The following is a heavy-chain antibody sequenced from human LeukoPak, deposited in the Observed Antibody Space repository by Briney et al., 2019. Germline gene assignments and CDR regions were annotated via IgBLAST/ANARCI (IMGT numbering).Heavy chain of an antibody. V-gene: IGHV3-7*01. D-gene: IGHD6-6*01. CDR1: GFTFSDCS. Sequence: GGSLRLSCAASGFTFSDCSMNWVRQAPGKGLEWVANIKQDGSEKYYVDSVRGRFSISRDNAKNTLYLQMNSLRAEDTAVYYCARSLSGYASSLGYWGQGTLVTVSA. CDR2: IKQDGSEK. CDR3: ARSLSGYASSLGY. J-gene: IGHJ4*02.